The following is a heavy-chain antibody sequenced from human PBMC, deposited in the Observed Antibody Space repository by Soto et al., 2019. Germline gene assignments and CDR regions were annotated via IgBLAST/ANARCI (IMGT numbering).Heavy chain of an antibody. CDR3: ARVNFQFGDPYMDV. CDR2: INWNGGST. J-gene: IGHJ6*03. D-gene: IGHD3-10*01. CDR1: GFTFDDYG. V-gene: IGHV3-20*01. Sequence: PGGSLRLSCAASGFTFDDYGMSWVRQAPGKGLEWVSGINWNGGSTGYADSVKGRFTIPRDNAKNSLYLQMNSLRAEDTALYHCARVNFQFGDPYMDVWGKGTTVTVSS.